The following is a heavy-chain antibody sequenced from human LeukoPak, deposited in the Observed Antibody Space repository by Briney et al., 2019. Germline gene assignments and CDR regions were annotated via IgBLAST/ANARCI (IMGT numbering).Heavy chain of an antibody. Sequence: SETPSLTCTVSGGSISSYYWSWIRQPPGKGLEWIGYIYYSGSTNYNPSLKSRVTISVDTSKNQFSLKLSSVTAADTAVYYCARLIKYSGYPEGMDVWGKGTTVTVSS. V-gene: IGHV4-59*08. D-gene: IGHD5-12*01. J-gene: IGHJ6*03. CDR2: IYYSGST. CDR1: GGSISSYY. CDR3: ARLIKYSGYPEGMDV.